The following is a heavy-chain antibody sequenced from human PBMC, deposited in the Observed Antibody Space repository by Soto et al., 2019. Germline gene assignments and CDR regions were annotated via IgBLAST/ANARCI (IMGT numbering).Heavy chain of an antibody. V-gene: IGHV1-2*02. J-gene: IGHJ4*02. D-gene: IGHD2-8*02. Sequence: HEHLVQSGAEVKRPGASLKVSCKASGYSFTGYYIYWVRQAPGQGLEWMGWINPDSGATNYAQNFPGSVTPTTDTSISTASMDLTSLTSDDTAVYYCARRDYGTGGYPFPYFDYWGQGTLVIVSS. CDR2: INPDSGAT. CDR3: ARRDYGTGGYPFPYFDY. CDR1: GYSFTGYY.